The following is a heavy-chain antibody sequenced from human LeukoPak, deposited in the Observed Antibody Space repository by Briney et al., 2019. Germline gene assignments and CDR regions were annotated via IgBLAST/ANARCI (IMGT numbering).Heavy chain of an antibody. CDR1: GYSISTGYY. D-gene: IGHD1-26*01. J-gene: IGHJ4*02. Sequence: SETLSLTCTVSGYSISTGYYWDWIRQPPGKGLEWIGTFYHGGSTYYNPSLKSRVTISVDTSKNQFSLKLSSVTAADTAVYYCAMHITYSGSYYVYWGQGTLVTVSS. CDR3: AMHITYSGSYYVY. CDR2: FYHGGST. V-gene: IGHV4-38-2*02.